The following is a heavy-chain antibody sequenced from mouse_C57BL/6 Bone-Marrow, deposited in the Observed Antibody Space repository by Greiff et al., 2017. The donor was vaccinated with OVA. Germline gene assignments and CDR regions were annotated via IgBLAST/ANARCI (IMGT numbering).Heavy chain of an antibody. D-gene: IGHD2-5*01. CDR3: ARSAYYSNWFAY. V-gene: IGHV1-66*01. J-gene: IGHJ3*01. CDR1: GYSFTSYY. Sequence: VKLVESGPELVKPGASVKISCKASGYSFTSYYIHWVKQRPGQGLEWIGWIYPGSGNTKYNEKFKGKATLTADTSSSTAYMQLSSLTSEDSAVYYCARSAYYSNWFAYWGQGTLVTVSA. CDR2: IYPGSGNT.